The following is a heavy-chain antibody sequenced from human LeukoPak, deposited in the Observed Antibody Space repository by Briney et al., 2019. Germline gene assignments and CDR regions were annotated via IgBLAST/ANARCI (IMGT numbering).Heavy chain of an antibody. J-gene: IGHJ4*02. V-gene: IGHV3-48*02. CDR2: SNAAGSPV. CDR1: GFTFSNYR. D-gene: IGHD6-19*01. CDR3: ARDRSLSVAGTFDF. Sequence: GGSLRLTCTGSGFTFSNYRMNWVRQAPGKGLEWISYSNAAGSPVSYAESVQGRFTISRDNAKNSLYLEMNSLRDDDTAVYYCARDRSLSVAGTFDFWGQGSLVTVSS.